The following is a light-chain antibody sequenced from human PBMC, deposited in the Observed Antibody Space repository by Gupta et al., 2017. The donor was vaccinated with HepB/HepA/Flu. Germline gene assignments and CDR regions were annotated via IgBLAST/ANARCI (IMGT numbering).Light chain of an antibody. CDR2: KAS. CDR1: QNIDTW. CDR3: QQYSDYPLT. Sequence: IQMTQSPSPLSASVGDTVTITCRASQNIDTWLAWYQQKAGKAPNLLIYKASTLESGVPSTFSGSGSGTEFTLTISSLQPHDFATYYCQQYSDYPLTFGQGTKLEIK. V-gene: IGKV1-5*03. J-gene: IGKJ2*01.